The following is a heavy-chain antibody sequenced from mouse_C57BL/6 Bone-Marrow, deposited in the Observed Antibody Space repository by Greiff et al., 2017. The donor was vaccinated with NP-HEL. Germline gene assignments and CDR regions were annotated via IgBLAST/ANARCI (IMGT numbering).Heavy chain of an antibody. Sequence: QVQLQQPGAELVRPGSSVKLSCKASGYTFTSYWMDWVKQRPGPGLEWIGKIYPSDSETHYNQKFKDKATLTVDKSSSTAYMQLSSLTSEDSAVYYCARWITTVVATRYFDVWGTGTTVTVSS. CDR3: ARWITTVVATRYFDV. J-gene: IGHJ1*03. CDR1: GYTFTSYW. V-gene: IGHV1-61*01. CDR2: IYPSDSET. D-gene: IGHD1-1*01.